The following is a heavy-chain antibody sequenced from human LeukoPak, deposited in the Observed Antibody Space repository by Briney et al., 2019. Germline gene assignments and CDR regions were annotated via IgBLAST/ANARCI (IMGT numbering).Heavy chain of an antibody. CDR2: IWYDGSNK. CDR1: GFTFSSYG. CDR3: ARDLRRVGASNADY. V-gene: IGHV3-33*08. D-gene: IGHD1-26*01. J-gene: IGHJ4*02. Sequence: GGSLRLSCAASGFTFSSYGMHWVRQAPGKGLEWVAVIWYDGSNKYYADSVKGRFTISRDNSKNTLYLQMNSLRAEDTAVYYCARDLRRVGASNADYWGQGTLVTVSS.